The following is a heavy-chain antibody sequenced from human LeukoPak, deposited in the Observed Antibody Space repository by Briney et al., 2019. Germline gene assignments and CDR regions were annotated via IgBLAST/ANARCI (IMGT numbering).Heavy chain of an antibody. Sequence: ASVNVSCKASGYTFTGYYMHWVRQAPGQGLEWIGWINTISGGTNYAQKFQGRVTMTRDTSISTAYMELSRLTSDDTAVYYCARDSDPTYYFDSGPYHAYWGQGTLVTVSS. CDR2: INTISGGT. CDR3: ARDSDPTYYFDSGPYHAY. CDR1: GYTFTGYY. V-gene: IGHV1-2*02. J-gene: IGHJ4*02. D-gene: IGHD3-10*01.